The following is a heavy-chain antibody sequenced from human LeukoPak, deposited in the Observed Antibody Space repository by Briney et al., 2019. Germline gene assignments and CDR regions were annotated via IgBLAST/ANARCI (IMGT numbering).Heavy chain of an antibody. Sequence: GGSLRLSCAASGFTVSSNYMSWVRQAPGKGLEWVSVIYSGGSTYYADSVKGRFTISRHNSKNTLYLQMNSLRAEDTAVYYCAKGRDGYNYGYFDYWGQGTLVTVSS. CDR3: AKGRDGYNYGYFDY. V-gene: IGHV3-53*01. J-gene: IGHJ4*02. CDR2: IYSGGST. D-gene: IGHD5-12*01. CDR1: GFTVSSNY.